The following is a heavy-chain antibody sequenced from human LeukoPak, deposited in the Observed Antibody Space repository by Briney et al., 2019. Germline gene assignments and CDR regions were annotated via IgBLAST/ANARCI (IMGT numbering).Heavy chain of an antibody. J-gene: IGHJ4*02. CDR1: GYTFTDYY. CDR3: ATEARSGSSSGWDTYYFDY. Sequence: AASVKVSCKASGYTFTDYYMDWVRQAPGQGLEWMGRINPNNGGTNYAQKFQDRVTMTRDTTISTAYMELSRLRSDDTAVYYCATEARSGSSSGWDTYYFDYRGQGTLVTVSS. CDR2: INPNNGGT. D-gene: IGHD6-19*01. V-gene: IGHV1-2*06.